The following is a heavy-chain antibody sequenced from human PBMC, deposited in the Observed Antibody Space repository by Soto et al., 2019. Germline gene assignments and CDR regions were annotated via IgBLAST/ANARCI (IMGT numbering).Heavy chain of an antibody. Sequence: QVQLVESGGGVVQPGRSLRLSCAASGFTFSSYAMHWVRQAPGKGLEWVAVISYDGSNKYYADSVKGRFTISSDNPKNKVYLQMNSLRAEDTAVYYCARDGAPKEQGLAQGGFDPWGQGTLVTVSS. J-gene: IGHJ5*02. D-gene: IGHD6-19*01. V-gene: IGHV3-30-3*01. CDR1: GFTFSSYA. CDR3: ARDGAPKEQGLAQGGFDP. CDR2: ISYDGSNK.